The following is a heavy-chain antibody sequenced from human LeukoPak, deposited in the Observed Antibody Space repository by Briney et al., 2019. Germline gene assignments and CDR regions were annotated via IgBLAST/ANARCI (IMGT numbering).Heavy chain of an antibody. D-gene: IGHD6-6*01. J-gene: IGHJ4*02. V-gene: IGHV4-59*12. CDR1: GGSISSYY. CDR3: ARAEGVGYSSSYFDY. CDR2: IYYSGST. Sequence: ASETLSLTCTVSGGSISSYYWSWIRQPPGKGLEWIGYIYYSGSTNYNPSLKSRVTISVDTSKNQFSLKLSSVTAADTAVYYCARAEGVGYSSSYFDYWGQGTLVTVSS.